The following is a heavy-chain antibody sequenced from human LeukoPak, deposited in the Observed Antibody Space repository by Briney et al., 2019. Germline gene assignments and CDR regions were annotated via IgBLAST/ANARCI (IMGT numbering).Heavy chain of an antibody. J-gene: IGHJ4*02. CDR3: IHYGSGSYSTDY. V-gene: IGHV3-73*01. CDR1: GFTFSGAA. CDR2: IRSKANSYAT. D-gene: IGHD3-10*01. Sequence: PGGSLRLSCAASGFTFSGAAIDWVRQASGKGLEWVGHIRSKANSYATTYAASVKGRFTISRDDSKNTAYLQMTSLKTEDTAVYYCIHYGSGSYSTDYWGQGTLVTVSS.